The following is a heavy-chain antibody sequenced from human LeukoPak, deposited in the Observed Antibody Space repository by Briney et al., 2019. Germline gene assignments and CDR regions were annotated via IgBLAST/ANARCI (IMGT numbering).Heavy chain of an antibody. CDR3: ARDIAYGGNYYYYYGMDV. V-gene: IGHV3-30*04. CDR2: ISYDGSNK. CDR1: GFTFSSYA. D-gene: IGHD4-23*01. J-gene: IGHJ6*02. Sequence: PGRSLRLFCAASGFTFSSYAMHWVRQALGKGVEWVAVISYDGSNKYYADSVKGRFTISRDNSKNTLYLQMNSLRAEDTAVYYCARDIAYGGNYYYYYGMDVWGQGTTVTVSS.